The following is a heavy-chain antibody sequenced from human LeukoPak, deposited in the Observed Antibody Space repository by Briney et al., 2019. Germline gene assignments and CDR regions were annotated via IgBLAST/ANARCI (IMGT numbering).Heavy chain of an antibody. V-gene: IGHV3-20*04. CDR1: GFTFSSHW. CDR3: AKTYYYDSSGYWFDY. CDR2: INWNGGST. J-gene: IGHJ4*02. D-gene: IGHD3-22*01. Sequence: GGSLRLSCAASGFTFSSHWMHWVRQAPGKGLEWVSGINWNGGSTGYADSVKGRFTISRDNAKNSLYLQMNSLRAEDTALYYCAKTYYYDSSGYWFDYWGQGTLVTVSS.